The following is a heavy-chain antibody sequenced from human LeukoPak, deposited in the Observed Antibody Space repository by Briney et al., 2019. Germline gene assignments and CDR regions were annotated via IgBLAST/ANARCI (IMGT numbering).Heavy chain of an antibody. J-gene: IGHJ4*02. V-gene: IGHV3-48*03. D-gene: IGHD3-16*02. Sequence: PGGSLRLSCAASEFTFRSYEMNWVRQAPGKGLEWVSYISSSGSIIYYADSVKGRFTISRDNAKNSLYLQMNSLRAEDTAVYYCARASVRFGGVIVLDYWGQGALVTVSS. CDR3: ARASVRFGGVIVLDY. CDR2: ISSSGSII. CDR1: EFTFRSYE.